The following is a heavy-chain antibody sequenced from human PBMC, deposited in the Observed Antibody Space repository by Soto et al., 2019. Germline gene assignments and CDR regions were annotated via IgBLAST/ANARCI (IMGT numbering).Heavy chain of an antibody. V-gene: IGHV3-21*01. Sequence: EVQLVESGGGLVKPGGSLRLSCAASGFTFSSYSMIWVRQAPGKGLEWVSSISSSSSYMYHADSVKGRFTISRDNAKNSLYLQMNSLRVEDTAVYYCARSDYYDSTGYYYVLGYWGQGTLVTVSS. J-gene: IGHJ4*02. D-gene: IGHD3-22*01. CDR2: ISSSSSYM. CDR3: ARSDYYDSTGYYYVLGY. CDR1: GFTFSSYS.